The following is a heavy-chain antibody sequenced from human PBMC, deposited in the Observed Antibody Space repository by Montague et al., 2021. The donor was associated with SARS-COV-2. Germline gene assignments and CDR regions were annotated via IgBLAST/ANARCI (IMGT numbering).Heavy chain of an antibody. Sequence: ESLSLICTVSGGSISRYSWTWIRQPPGKGLEWIGYIYNSGSTNYNPSLTSRVTISVDTSKNQFSLKLSSVAAADTAVYYCARHDDILTTYYYYYGMDVWGQGTTVTVSS. CDR3: ARHDDILTTYYYYYGMDV. D-gene: IGHD3-9*01. J-gene: IGHJ6*02. V-gene: IGHV4-59*01. CDR1: GGSISRYS. CDR2: IYNSGST.